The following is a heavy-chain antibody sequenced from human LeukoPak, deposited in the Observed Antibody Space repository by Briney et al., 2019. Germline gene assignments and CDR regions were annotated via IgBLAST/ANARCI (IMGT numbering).Heavy chain of an antibody. D-gene: IGHD2-2*01. CDR1: GGSISGYY. CDR3: ARGYCSSTSCSNDAFDI. CDR2: INHSGST. V-gene: IGHV4-34*01. Sequence: SETLSLTCAVYGGSISGYYWIWIRQPPGKGLEWIGEINHSGSTNYNPSLKSRVTISVDTSKNQFSLKLSSVTAADTAVYYCARGYCSSTSCSNDAFDIWGQGTMVTVSS. J-gene: IGHJ3*02.